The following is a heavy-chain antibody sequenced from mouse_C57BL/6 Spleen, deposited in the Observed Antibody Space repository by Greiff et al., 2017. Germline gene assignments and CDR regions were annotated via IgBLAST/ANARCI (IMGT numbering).Heavy chain of an antibody. CDR1: GYAFSSSW. V-gene: IGHV1-82*01. D-gene: IGHD3-2*01. CDR2: IYPGDGDT. J-gene: IGHJ2*01. CDR3: ARGTRQLQYYFDY. Sequence: QVQLQQSGPELVKPGASVKISCKASGYAFSSSWMNWVKQRPGKGLEWIGRIYPGDGDTNYNGKFKGKATLTADKSSSTAYMQLSSLTSEDSAVYCCARGTRQLQYYFDYWGQGTTLTVSS.